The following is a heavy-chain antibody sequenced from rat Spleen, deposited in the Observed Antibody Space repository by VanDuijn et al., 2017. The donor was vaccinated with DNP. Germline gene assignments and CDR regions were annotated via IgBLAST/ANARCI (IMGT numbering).Heavy chain of an antibody. CDR1: GFTFNDYW. V-gene: IGHV5-31*01. Sequence: EVQLVESGGDLVQPGRSLKLSCVASGFTFNDYWMTWIRQVPGKGLEWVASITTSGGSTYYPDSVKGRFTIFRDIPKSTLYLQMDSLRSEDTATYYCASRAPGDYFYGGYFDYWGQGVMVTVSS. D-gene: IGHD1-6*01. CDR2: ITTSGGST. J-gene: IGHJ2*01. CDR3: ASRAPGDYFYGGYFDY.